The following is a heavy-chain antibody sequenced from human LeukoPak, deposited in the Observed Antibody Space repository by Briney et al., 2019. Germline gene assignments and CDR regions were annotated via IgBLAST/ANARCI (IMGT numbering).Heavy chain of an antibody. CDR3: TRGAGWLIDY. D-gene: IGHD3-16*01. CDR1: GGSISSYY. CDR2: IYYSGST. Sequence: SETLSLTCTVSGGSISSYYWSWIRQPPGKGLEWIGYIYYSGSTNYNPSLKSRVTISVDTSKNQFSLKLSSVTAADTAVYYCTRGAGWLIDYWGQGILVTVSS. J-gene: IGHJ4*02. V-gene: IGHV4-59*01.